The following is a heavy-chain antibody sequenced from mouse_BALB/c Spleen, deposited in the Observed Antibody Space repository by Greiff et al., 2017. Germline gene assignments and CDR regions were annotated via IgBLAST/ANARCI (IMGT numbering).Heavy chain of an antibody. J-gene: IGHJ4*01. CDR2: IWSGGST. CDR3: ARKEVNYYGNYDYAMDY. V-gene: IGHV2-2*02. CDR1: GFSLTSYG. Sequence: QVQLKESGPGLVQPSQSLSITCTVSGFSLTSYGVHWVRQSPGKGLEWLGVIWSGGSTDYNAAFISRLSISKDNSKSQVFFKMNSLQANDTAIYYCARKEVNYYGNYDYAMDYWGQGTSVTVSS. D-gene: IGHD2-1*01.